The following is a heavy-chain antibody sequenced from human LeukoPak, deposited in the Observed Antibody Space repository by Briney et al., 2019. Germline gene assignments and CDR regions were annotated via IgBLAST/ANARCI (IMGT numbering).Heavy chain of an antibody. V-gene: IGHV3-66*01. D-gene: IGHD3-22*01. J-gene: IGHJ4*02. Sequence: GGSLRLSCAASGFTVSSNYMSWVRQAPGKGLEWVSVLYSGGSTYYADSVKDRFTISRDNSKNTLYLQMNSLRAEDTAVYYCARASVGYDSSGSIGDWGQGTLVTVSS. CDR1: GFTVSSNY. CDR2: LYSGGST. CDR3: ARASVGYDSSGSIGD.